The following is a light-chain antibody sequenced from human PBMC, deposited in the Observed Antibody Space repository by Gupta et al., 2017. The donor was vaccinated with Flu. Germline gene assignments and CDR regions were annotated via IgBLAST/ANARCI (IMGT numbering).Light chain of an antibody. CDR1: QTITRN. CDR3: QQYDGWPPAFT. V-gene: IGKV3-15*01. J-gene: IGKJ2*01. Sequence: EIVMTQSPATLSVSPGERAALSCRASQTITRNLAWYQQKPGQAPRLLIYGTSTRATGIPARFSGSGSGTEFTLTSSSLQSEDFAVYYCQQYDGWPPAFTFGQGTKLEIK. CDR2: GTS.